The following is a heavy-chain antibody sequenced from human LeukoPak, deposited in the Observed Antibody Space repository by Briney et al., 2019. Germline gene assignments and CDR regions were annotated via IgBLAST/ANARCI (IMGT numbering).Heavy chain of an antibody. CDR2: IYYSGST. Sequence: SETLSLTCTVSGGSISSYYWSWIRQPPGKGLEWIGYIYYSGSTNYNPSLKSRVTISVDTSKNQFSLKLSSVTAADTAVYYCARDLGVSGSYLDYWGQGTLVTVSS. D-gene: IGHD3-10*01. CDR1: GGSISSYY. V-gene: IGHV4-59*01. CDR3: ARDLGVSGSYLDY. J-gene: IGHJ4*02.